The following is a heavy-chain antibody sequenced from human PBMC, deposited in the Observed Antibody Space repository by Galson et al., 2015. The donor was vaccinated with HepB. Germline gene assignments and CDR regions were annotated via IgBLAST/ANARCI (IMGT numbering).Heavy chain of an antibody. J-gene: IGHJ4*02. CDR1: GGSISSSSGYY. V-gene: IGHV4-31*03. CDR3: ARILSTAMGGRYFDY. CDR2: TYYIGHP. D-gene: IGHD5-18*01. Sequence: QVQLQESGPGLVKPSQTLSLACNVSGGSISSSSGYYWSWIRQHPGTGLQWLGYTYYIGHPNYTPSLKSRLSISVDMSKNQFSLRLTSVTAADTAVYYCARILSTAMGGRYFDYWGQGTPVAVSS.